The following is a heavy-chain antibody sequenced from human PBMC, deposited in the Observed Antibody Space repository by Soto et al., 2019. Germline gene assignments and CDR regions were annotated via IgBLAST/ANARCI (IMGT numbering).Heavy chain of an antibody. CDR2: ISSSSSYI. CDR1: GFTFSSYS. J-gene: IGHJ4*02. Sequence: EVQLVESGGGLVKPGGSLRLSCAASGFTFSSYSMNWVRQAPGKGLEWVSSISSSSSYIYYADSVKGRFTISRDNAKNSLYRQMNSLRAEDTAVYYCARGPLGVTDGVDYWGQGTLVTVSS. CDR3: ARGPLGVTDGVDY. V-gene: IGHV3-21*01. D-gene: IGHD3-16*01.